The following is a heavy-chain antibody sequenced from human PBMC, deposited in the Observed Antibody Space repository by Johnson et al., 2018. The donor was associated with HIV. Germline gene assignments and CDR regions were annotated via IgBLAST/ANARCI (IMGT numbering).Heavy chain of an antibody. V-gene: IGHV3-15*01. CDR3: TTPRPNWGWNAFDI. CDR2: IKSKTEGGTT. Sequence: VQLVESGGGVVQPGGSLRLSCAASGFTFSNAWMSWVRQAPGKGLEWVGRIKSKTEGGTTDYAAHVKGRFTISRDDSKHTLYLQMNSLKTEDTAVYYCTTPRPNWGWNAFDIWGQGTMVTVSS. J-gene: IGHJ3*02. CDR1: GFTFSNAW. D-gene: IGHD7-27*01.